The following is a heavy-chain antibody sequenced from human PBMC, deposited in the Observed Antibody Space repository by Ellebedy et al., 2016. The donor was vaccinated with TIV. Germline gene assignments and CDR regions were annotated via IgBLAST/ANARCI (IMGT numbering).Heavy chain of an antibody. CDR3: ASGWERTPFLW. Sequence: AASVKVSCKASGYTFTSYGISWVRQAPGQGLEWMGWISAYNGNTNYAQKFQVRVTMTEDTSTDTSYMELSSLRSEDTAVYYCASGWERTPFLWWGQGTLVIVSS. J-gene: IGHJ4*02. CDR1: GYTFTSYG. V-gene: IGHV1-18*01. CDR2: ISAYNGNT. D-gene: IGHD1-26*01.